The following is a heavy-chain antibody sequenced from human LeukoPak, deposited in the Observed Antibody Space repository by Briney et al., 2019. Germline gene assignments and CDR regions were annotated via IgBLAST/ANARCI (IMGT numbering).Heavy chain of an antibody. D-gene: IGHD2-2*02. J-gene: IGHJ4*02. CDR3: ANGGVIGSCSSTSCYTPHFDY. V-gene: IGHV3-30*02. Sequence: TGGSLRLSCAASGFTFSSYGMHWVRQAPGKGLEGVAFIRYDGSNKYYADSVKGRFTISRDNSKNTLYLQMNSLRAEDTGVYYCANGGVIGSCSSTSCYTPHFDYWGEGTLVTASS. CDR2: IRYDGSNK. CDR1: GFTFSSYG.